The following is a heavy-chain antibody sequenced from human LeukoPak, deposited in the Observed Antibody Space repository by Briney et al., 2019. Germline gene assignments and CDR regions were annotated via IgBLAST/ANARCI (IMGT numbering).Heavy chain of an antibody. CDR1: GYTFTSYD. D-gene: IGHD2-2*02. CDR3: ARVDIVVVPAAILGDYYYYYYMDV. Sequence: ASVKVSCKASGYTFTSYDINWVRQATGQGLEWMGWMNPNSGNTGYAQKFQGRVTMTRNTSISTAYMELSSLRSEDTAVYYCARVDIVVVPAAILGDYYYYYYMDVWGKGTTVTVSS. J-gene: IGHJ6*03. V-gene: IGHV1-8*01. CDR2: MNPNSGNT.